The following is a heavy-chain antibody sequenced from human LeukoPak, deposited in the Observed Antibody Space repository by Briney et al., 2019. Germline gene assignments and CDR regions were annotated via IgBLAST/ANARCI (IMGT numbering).Heavy chain of an antibody. J-gene: IGHJ4*02. CDR1: GFTFSDYY. CDR2: ISSSSSYT. Sequence: GGSLRLSCAASGFTFSDYYMSWIRQAPGEGLEWVSYISSSSSYTNYADSVKGRFTISRDNAKNTLYLQMNSLRAEDTAVYYCARDYYDSSGYYPLDYWGQGTLVTVSS. CDR3: ARDYYDSSGYYPLDY. D-gene: IGHD3-22*01. V-gene: IGHV3-11*06.